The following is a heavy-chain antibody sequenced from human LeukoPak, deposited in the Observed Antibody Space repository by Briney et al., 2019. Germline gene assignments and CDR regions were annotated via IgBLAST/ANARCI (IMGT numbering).Heavy chain of an antibody. V-gene: IGHV4-39*02. CDR3: ARYGGYYFDY. J-gene: IGHJ4*02. CDR2: IRYGVST. Sequence: SETLSLTCTVSGGSISSSYYYWGWIRQPPGKGLEWIGNIRYGVSTYYNPSLKSRVTISVDTSKNHFSLSLSSVTAADTAVYYCARYGGYYFDYWGQGTLVTVSS. CDR1: GGSISSSYYY. D-gene: IGHD3-16*01.